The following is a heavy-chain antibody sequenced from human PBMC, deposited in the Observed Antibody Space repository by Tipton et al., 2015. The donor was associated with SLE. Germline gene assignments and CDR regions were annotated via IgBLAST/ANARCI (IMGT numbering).Heavy chain of an antibody. CDR1: GGSISSGGYS. J-gene: IGHJ4*02. V-gene: IGHV4-31*03. Sequence: TLSLTCTVSGGSISSGGYSWSWIRQHPGKGLEWIGYIYYSGSTYYNPSLKSRVTISVDTSKNQFSLKLSSVTAADTAVYYCARPRIAARPGGFDYWGQGTLVTVSS. CDR3: ARPRIAARPGGFDY. CDR2: IYYSGST. D-gene: IGHD6-6*01.